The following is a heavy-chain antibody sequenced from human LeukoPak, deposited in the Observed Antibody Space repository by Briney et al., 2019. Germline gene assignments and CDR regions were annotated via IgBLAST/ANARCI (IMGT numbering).Heavy chain of an antibody. V-gene: IGHV3-7*01. J-gene: IGHJ4*01. CDR3: ARASPGVVFNYFDY. Sequence: GESLRLSCVASGFTIDSFYMSWVRQSPGKGLEWVANIDEAGKDRYYADSVKGRFTISRDNTKNSVFLDMTSLRVEDTATYFCARASPGVVFNYFDYWGQGALDPVSS. D-gene: IGHD2-15*01. CDR2: IDEAGKDR. CDR1: GFTIDSFY.